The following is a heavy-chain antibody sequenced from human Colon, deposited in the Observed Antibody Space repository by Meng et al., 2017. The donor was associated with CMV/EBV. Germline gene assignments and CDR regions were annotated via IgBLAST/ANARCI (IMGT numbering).Heavy chain of an antibody. V-gene: IGHV1-8*01. J-gene: IGHJ4*02. Sequence: ASVKVSCKTSGYSFSTYDIHWVRQASGQGLEWMGWMNPNSGHTAYAQKFQGRVSMTRDTPMTTAYLELTSLRSDDTAVYYCVRGRVVGGGWGQGTLVTVSS. D-gene: IGHD2-21*01. CDR2: MNPNSGHT. CDR3: VRGRVVGGG. CDR1: GYSFSTYD.